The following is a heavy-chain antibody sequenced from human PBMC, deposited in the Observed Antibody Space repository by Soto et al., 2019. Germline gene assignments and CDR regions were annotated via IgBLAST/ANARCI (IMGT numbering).Heavy chain of an antibody. Sequence: SETLSLTCAVSGYSITNVNWWAWIRQPPGKGLEWIGYIFHSGTTHYNPSLKSRVTMSVDTSKNQFSLKVDSLTAEDTAVYYCARSPYADALDIWGQGTMVS. CDR1: GYSITNVNW. CDR2: IFHSGTT. V-gene: IGHV4-28*01. D-gene: IGHD2-2*01. J-gene: IGHJ3*02. CDR3: ARSPYADALDI.